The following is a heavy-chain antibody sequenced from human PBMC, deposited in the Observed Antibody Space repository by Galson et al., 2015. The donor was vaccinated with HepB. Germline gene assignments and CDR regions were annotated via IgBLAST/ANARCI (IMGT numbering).Heavy chain of an antibody. D-gene: IGHD4-17*01. Sequence: SLRLSCAASGFTFSSYAMHWVRQAPGKGLEWVVVISYDGSNKYYADSVKGRFTISRDNSKNTLYLQMNSLRAEDAAVYYCARGHDYGDLRDYFDYWGQGTLVTVSS. J-gene: IGHJ4*02. CDR3: ARGHDYGDLRDYFDY. CDR1: GFTFSSYA. CDR2: ISYDGSNK. V-gene: IGHV3-30*04.